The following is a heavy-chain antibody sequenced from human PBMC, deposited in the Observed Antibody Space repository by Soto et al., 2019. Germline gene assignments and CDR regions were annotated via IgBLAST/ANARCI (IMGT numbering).Heavy chain of an antibody. Sequence: RGSLRLSCAAPGFTFSSYSKNWVRRAPGKGLEWVSCISNSSSNIYYADAVKGRFTISRDNAKNSLYLQMNSLRDEDTAVYYCARYSPGRYCSSTSCPRMDVWGQGTTVTFSS. V-gene: IGHV3-48*02. CDR1: GFTFSSYS. CDR3: ARYSPGRYCSSTSCPRMDV. J-gene: IGHJ6*02. CDR2: ISNSSSNI. D-gene: IGHD2-2*01.